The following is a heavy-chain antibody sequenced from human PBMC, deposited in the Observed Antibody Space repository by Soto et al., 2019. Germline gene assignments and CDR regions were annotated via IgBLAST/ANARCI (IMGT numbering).Heavy chain of an antibody. CDR3: ARDGYDSSGYYPEYFHH. Sequence: EVQLVESGGGLVQPGGSLRLSCAASGFTVSSNYMRWVRQAPGKGLEWVSVIYSGGSTYYADSVNGRVTISRDNSKNTLYLQMNSLRAEDTAVYYCARDGYDSSGYYPEYFHHWGQGTLVTVSS. CDR2: IYSGGST. J-gene: IGHJ1*01. V-gene: IGHV3-66*01. CDR1: GFTVSSNY. D-gene: IGHD3-22*01.